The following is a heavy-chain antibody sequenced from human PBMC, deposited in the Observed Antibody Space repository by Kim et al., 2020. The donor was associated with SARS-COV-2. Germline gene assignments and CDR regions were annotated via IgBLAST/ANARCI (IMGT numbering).Heavy chain of an antibody. V-gene: IGHV3-48*02. Sequence: GGSLRLSCAASGFTFSSYSMNWVRQAPGKGLEWVSYISSSSSTIYYADSVKGRFTISRDNAKNSLYLQMNSLRDEDTAVYYCARALQLGPSYYYYGMDVWGQGTTVTVSS. CDR1: GFTFSSYS. D-gene: IGHD5-18*01. CDR3: ARALQLGPSYYYYGMDV. CDR2: ISSSSSTI. J-gene: IGHJ6*02.